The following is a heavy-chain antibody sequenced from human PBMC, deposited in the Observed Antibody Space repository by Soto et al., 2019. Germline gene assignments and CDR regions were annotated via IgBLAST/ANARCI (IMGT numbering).Heavy chain of an antibody. CDR3: AKGVAGTYFDY. Sequence: DVQLVESGGGLVQPGRSLRLSCAASGFTFDDYAMHWVRQAPGKGLEWVSGISWNSGSIGYADSVKGRFTISRDNAKNSLYLQMNSLRAEDTALYYCAKGVAGTYFDYWGQGTLVTVSS. V-gene: IGHV3-9*01. D-gene: IGHD6-19*01. CDR2: ISWNSGSI. CDR1: GFTFDDYA. J-gene: IGHJ4*02.